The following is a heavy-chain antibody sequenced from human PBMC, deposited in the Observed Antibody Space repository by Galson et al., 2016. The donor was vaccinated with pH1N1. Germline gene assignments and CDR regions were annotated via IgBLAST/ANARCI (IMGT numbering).Heavy chain of an antibody. V-gene: IGHV1-46*04. CDR3: GRDPSYCGGDCYLGGAFDI. Sequence: SVKVSCKASGYSFTRYYVHWVRQAPGQGLEWMGIITPTDGSTRYAQKLQGRVAMTRDTSTSTVYMELSSLRSEDRAVYYCGRDPSYCGGDCYLGGAFDIWGQGTMVTVSS. CDR1: GYSFTRYY. CDR2: ITPTDGST. J-gene: IGHJ3*02. D-gene: IGHD2-21*02.